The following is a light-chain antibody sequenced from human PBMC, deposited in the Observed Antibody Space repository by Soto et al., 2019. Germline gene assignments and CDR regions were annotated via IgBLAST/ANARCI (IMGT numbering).Light chain of an antibody. CDR2: AAS. CDR1: QSISSY. Sequence: DIQMTQSPSSLSASVGDRVTITCRASQSISSYLNWYQQKPGKVPKLLIYAASSLQSGVPSRFSGSGSGTDFTLTISSLQPEDFETYYCQQSYSTPYTFGQGTKLEIK. V-gene: IGKV1-39*01. J-gene: IGKJ2*01. CDR3: QQSYSTPYT.